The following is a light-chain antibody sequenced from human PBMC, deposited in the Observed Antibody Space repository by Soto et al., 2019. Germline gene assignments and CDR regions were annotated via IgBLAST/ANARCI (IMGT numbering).Light chain of an antibody. J-gene: IGLJ1*01. Sequence: QSALTQPASVSGSPGQSITISCTGTSSDVGGYNYVSWYQQHPGKAPKLMIYEVSNRPSGVSNRFSGSKSDNTASLTISGLQAEDEADYYCISYTSRSPYVFGTGTKLTVL. CDR2: EVS. CDR3: ISYTSRSPYV. V-gene: IGLV2-14*01. CDR1: SSDVGGYNY.